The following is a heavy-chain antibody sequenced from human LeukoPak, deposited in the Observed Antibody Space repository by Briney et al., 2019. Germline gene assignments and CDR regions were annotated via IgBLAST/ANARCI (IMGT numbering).Heavy chain of an antibody. D-gene: IGHD1-14*01. Sequence: PGGSLRLSCAASGFTFISPWMHWVRQAQGTGLVWVSSVKSDGTATNYADSVKGRFTISRDNAKNTLYLQMNSLRVEDTAVYYCVRKFATGDWGQGTLVTVSS. J-gene: IGHJ4*02. CDR1: GFTFISPW. CDR3: VRKFATGD. V-gene: IGHV3-74*01. CDR2: VKSDGTAT.